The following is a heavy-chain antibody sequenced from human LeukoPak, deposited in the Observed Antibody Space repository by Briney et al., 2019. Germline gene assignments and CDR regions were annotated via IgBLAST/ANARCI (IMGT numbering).Heavy chain of an antibody. CDR1: GFTVSSNY. D-gene: IGHD3-22*01. CDR3: ARSYYYDRAYFDY. J-gene: IGHJ4*02. CDR2: ISSRGSTM. Sequence: GGSLRLSCAASGFTVSSNYMNWVRQAPGKGLEWVSYISSRGSTMYYADSVKGRFTISRDNAKNSLYLQMNSLRAEDTAVYYCARSYYYDRAYFDYWGQGTLVTVSS. V-gene: IGHV3-48*03.